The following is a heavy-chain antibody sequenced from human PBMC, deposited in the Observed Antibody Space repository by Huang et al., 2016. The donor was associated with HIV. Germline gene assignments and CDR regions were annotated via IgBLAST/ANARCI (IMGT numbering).Heavy chain of an antibody. J-gene: IGHJ4*02. CDR3: ARDPRIQSWLNFFDY. CDR1: GFSISSYG. CDR2: INSDGSST. V-gene: IGHV3-74*01. Sequence: EVQLVESGGGLVQPGGSLRLSCAASGFSISSYGMHWVRQAPGKGLVWGSCINSDGSSTSDADAVKGRFTISRDNAKNTLYLQMNSLRAEDTAVYYCARDPRIQSWLNFFDYWGQGTLVSVSS. D-gene: IGHD3-22*01.